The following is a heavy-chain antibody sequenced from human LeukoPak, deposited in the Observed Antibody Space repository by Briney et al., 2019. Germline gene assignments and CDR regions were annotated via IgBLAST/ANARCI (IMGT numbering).Heavy chain of an antibody. Sequence: ASVKVSCKASRYTFTNYYIHGVRQTPGQGLEWMGLINPGGDNTDYAQNFQGRVTMTRDTSTSTVYMGLSSLRSVDTAVYYCARDRSPLLWFGEFLYFDYWGQGTLVTVSS. J-gene: IGHJ4*02. CDR3: ARDRSPLLWFGEFLYFDY. V-gene: IGHV1-46*01. CDR1: RYTFTNYY. D-gene: IGHD3-10*01. CDR2: INPGGDNT.